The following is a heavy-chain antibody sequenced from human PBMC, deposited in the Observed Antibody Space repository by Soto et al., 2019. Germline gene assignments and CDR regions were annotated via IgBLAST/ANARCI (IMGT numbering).Heavy chain of an antibody. V-gene: IGHV3-30-3*01. J-gene: IGHJ4*02. CDR3: AKVPYDILTGYYPTTYYFDY. CDR2: ISYDGSNK. Sequence: LRLSCAASGFTFSSYAMHWVRQAPGKGLEWVAVISYDGSNKYYADSVKGRFPISRDNSKNTLYLQMNSLRAEDTAVYYCAKVPYDILTGYYPTTYYFDYWGQGTLVTVSS. D-gene: IGHD3-9*01. CDR1: GFTFSSYA.